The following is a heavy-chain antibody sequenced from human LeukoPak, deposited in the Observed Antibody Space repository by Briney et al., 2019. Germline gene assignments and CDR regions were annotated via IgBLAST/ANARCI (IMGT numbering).Heavy chain of an antibody. CDR1: GGSISSSTYY. J-gene: IGHJ4*02. D-gene: IGHD1-26*01. CDR2: INHSGST. Sequence: SETLSLTCTVPGGSISSSTYYWGWIRQPPGKGLEWIGEINHSGSTNYNPSLKSRVTISVDTSKNQFSLKLSSVTAADTAVYYCARWEGGSYYDFDYWGQGTLVTVSS. CDR3: ARWEGGSYYDFDY. V-gene: IGHV4-39*07.